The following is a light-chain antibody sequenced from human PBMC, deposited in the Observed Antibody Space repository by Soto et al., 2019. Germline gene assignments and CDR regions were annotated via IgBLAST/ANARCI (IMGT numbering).Light chain of an antibody. V-gene: IGLV2-14*01. CDR1: SSDACGYNY. J-gene: IGLJ1*01. CDR3: SSYTSSSTYV. Sequence: QSVLTQPASVSGSPGQSITISCTGTSSDACGYNYVSWYQQHPRKAPKLMIFEVSNRPSGVSNRFSGSRSGNTASLTISGLQAEDEADYYCSSYTSSSTYVFGTGTKVTVL. CDR2: EVS.